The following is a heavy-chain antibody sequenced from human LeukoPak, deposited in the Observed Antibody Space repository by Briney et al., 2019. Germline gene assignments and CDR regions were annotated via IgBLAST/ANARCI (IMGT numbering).Heavy chain of an antibody. Sequence: GGSLRLSCAASGFTFSSYAMSWVRQAPGKGLEWVSAISGSDGSTYYADSVKGRFTISRDNAKNSLYLQMNSLRVEDTALYYCAREGGCSSTSCYFQAFDIWGQGTMVTVSS. CDR3: AREGGCSSTSCYFQAFDI. D-gene: IGHD2-2*01. CDR2: ISGSDGST. V-gene: IGHV3-23*01. J-gene: IGHJ3*02. CDR1: GFTFSSYA.